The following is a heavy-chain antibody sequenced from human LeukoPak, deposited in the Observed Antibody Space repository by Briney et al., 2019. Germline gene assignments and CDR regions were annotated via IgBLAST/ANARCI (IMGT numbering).Heavy chain of an antibody. V-gene: IGHV1-46*01. CDR3: ASNIVVVTAITGGAFDI. CDR1: GYTFTSYY. CDR2: INPSGGST. D-gene: IGHD2-21*02. Sequence: ASVKVSCKASGYTFTSYYMHWVRQAPGQGLEWMGIINPSGGSTSYAQKFQGRVTMTRDTSTSTVYMELSSLRSEDTAVYYCASNIVVVTAITGGAFDIWGQGTMVTVSS. J-gene: IGHJ3*02.